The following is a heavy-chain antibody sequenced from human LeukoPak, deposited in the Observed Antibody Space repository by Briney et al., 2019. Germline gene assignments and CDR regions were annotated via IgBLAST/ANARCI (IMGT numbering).Heavy chain of an antibody. CDR3: AKRGHSYGDFDY. D-gene: IGHD5-18*01. Sequence: ASVKVSCKASGYTFTSYDINWVRQATGQGLEWKGWMNPNSVNTGYAQKFQGRVTMTRNTSISTAYMELSSLRSEDTAVYYCAKRGHSYGDFDYWGQGTLVTVSS. CDR2: MNPNSVNT. J-gene: IGHJ4*02. V-gene: IGHV1-8*01. CDR1: GYTFTSYD.